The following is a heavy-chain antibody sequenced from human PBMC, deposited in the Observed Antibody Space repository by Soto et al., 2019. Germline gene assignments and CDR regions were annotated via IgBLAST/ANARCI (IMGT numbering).Heavy chain of an antibody. D-gene: IGHD5-12*01. CDR1: GGSISSGDYY. CDR3: ARIEMASIK. V-gene: IGHV4-30-4*08. CDR2: IYYTGST. Sequence: PSETLSLTCTVSGGSISSGDYYWSWLRQSPGKGLEWIGHIYYTGSTFVSPSLKGRLTISLDTSKNQFSLDLSSVTAADTAMYYCARIEMASIKWGRGTLVTVSS. J-gene: IGHJ4*02.